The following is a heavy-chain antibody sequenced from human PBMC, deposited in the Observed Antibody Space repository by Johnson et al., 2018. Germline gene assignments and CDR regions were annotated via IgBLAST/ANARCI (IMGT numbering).Heavy chain of an antibody. CDR1: GYIFTNYW. CDR2: IYPGDSAT. D-gene: IGHD4-17*01. Sequence: VQLVESGAEVKKPGESLKISCKGSGYIFTNYWIGWVRQLPGKGLEWMGIIYPGDSATRYNPSLQGQVTFAADKSIRTAYLQWSSLKASDTAKYYCARGLATVTKVPGFRYNWFDPWGQGTLVTVSS. J-gene: IGHJ5*02. CDR3: ARGLATVTKVPGFRYNWFDP. V-gene: IGHV5-51*01.